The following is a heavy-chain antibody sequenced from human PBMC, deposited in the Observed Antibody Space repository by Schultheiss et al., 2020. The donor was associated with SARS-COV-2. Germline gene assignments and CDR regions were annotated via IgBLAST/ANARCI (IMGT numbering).Heavy chain of an antibody. CDR3: ARANYGMDV. CDR1: GYTFTSYY. J-gene: IGHJ6*02. Sequence: ASVKVSCKASGYTFTSYYMHWVRQAPGQGLEWMGIINPSGGSTSYAQKFQGRVTLSADESTGTAYMELSSLRSGDTAVYYCARANYGMDVWGQGTTVTVSS. CDR2: INPSGGST. V-gene: IGHV1-46*01.